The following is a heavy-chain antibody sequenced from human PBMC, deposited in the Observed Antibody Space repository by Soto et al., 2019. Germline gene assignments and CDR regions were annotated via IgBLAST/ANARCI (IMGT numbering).Heavy chain of an antibody. J-gene: IGHJ4*02. Sequence: GGSLRLSCAASGFTFSSYGMHWVRQAPGKGLEWVAVIWYDGSNKYYADSVKGRFTISRDNSKNTLYLQMNSLRAEDTAVYYCARVITFGGVVFRSLDYWGQGSLVTVSS. CDR3: ARVITFGGVVFRSLDY. D-gene: IGHD3-16*02. CDR2: IWYDGSNK. CDR1: GFTFSSYG. V-gene: IGHV3-33*01.